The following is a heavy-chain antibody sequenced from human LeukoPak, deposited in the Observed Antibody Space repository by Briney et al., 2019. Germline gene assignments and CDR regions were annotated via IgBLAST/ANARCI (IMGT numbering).Heavy chain of an antibody. Sequence: GGSLRLSCGTSGFRFRTYAMTRVRQAPGKGLEWVSTITDVGDRALYIDSVRGRFTIFRDDSKNTLYLQMNSLRAEDTAVYYCTKDQDFRLGSMDFWGQGTLVTVSS. CDR3: TKDQDFRLGSMDF. CDR1: GFRFRTYA. V-gene: IGHV3-23*01. CDR2: ITDVGDRA. J-gene: IGHJ4*02. D-gene: IGHD7-27*01.